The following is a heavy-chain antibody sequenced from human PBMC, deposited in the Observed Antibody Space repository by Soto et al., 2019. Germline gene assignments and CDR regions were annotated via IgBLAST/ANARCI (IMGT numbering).Heavy chain of an antibody. Sequence: PGESLKISCKGSGYSFTSYWIGWVSQMPGKGLECMGIIYPGDSDTRYSPSFQGQVTISADKSISTAYLQWSSLKASDTAIYYCARTAAAGKYYYGVDVWGQGTTVTVSS. V-gene: IGHV5-51*01. CDR1: GYSFTSYW. CDR3: ARTAAAGKYYYGVDV. J-gene: IGHJ6*02. D-gene: IGHD6-13*01. CDR2: IYPGDSDT.